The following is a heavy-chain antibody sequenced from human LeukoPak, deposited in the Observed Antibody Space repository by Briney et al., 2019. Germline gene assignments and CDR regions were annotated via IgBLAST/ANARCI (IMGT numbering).Heavy chain of an antibody. D-gene: IGHD2-21*01. CDR1: GFTFDDYA. Sequence: PGGSLRLSCAASGFTFDDYAMHWVRQAPGKGLEWVSGISWNSGSIGYADSVKGRFTISRDNSKNTLYLQMNSLRAEDTAVYYCAKDKGGGIVVQTAGYFDLWGRGTLVTVSS. J-gene: IGHJ2*01. CDR3: AKDKGGGIVVQTAGYFDL. CDR2: ISWNSGSI. V-gene: IGHV3-9*01.